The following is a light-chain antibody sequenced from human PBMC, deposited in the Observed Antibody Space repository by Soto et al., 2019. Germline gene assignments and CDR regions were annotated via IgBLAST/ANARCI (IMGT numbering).Light chain of an antibody. Sequence: EIVLTQSPATLSLSPGKRSTLSCSASQSVSSYLAWYQQKLGQAPSLLIYNASHRANGIPARFRGSGSGTDFSLTISSLEPEDFAVYYCQQRSNWPWTFGQGTKVDI. V-gene: IGKV3-11*01. CDR2: NAS. J-gene: IGKJ1*01. CDR3: QQRSNWPWT. CDR1: QSVSSY.